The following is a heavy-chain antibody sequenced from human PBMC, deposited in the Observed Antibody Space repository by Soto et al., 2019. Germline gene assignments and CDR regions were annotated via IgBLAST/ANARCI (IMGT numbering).Heavy chain of an antibody. CDR3: ARGHYHDSSGPFSDAFGI. CDR2: IKQDGSEK. D-gene: IGHD3-22*01. CDR1: GFTFSSYW. V-gene: IGHV3-7*04. J-gene: IGHJ3*02. Sequence: EVQLVESGGGLVQPGGSLRLSCAASGFTFSSYWMSWVRQTPGKGLEWVANIKQDGSEKWYVDSVKGRFTISRDNAKKSXXRQMNSLRVEDTAVYYCARGHYHDSSGPFSDAFGIWGQGTLVTVSS.